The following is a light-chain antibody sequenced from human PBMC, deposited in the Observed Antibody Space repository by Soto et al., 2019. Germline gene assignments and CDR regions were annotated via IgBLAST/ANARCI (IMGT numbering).Light chain of an antibody. CDR2: AAS. CDR3: QQLFDSPIT. Sequence: DIQMSESASSLSASVGDRVTITCGASLPISNYLAWYQQKPGKIPNLLIYAASTLQAGVPSRFSVSGSGTEFSLTITGLKTEDFATYDGQQLFDSPITFCQGTRLENK. V-gene: IGKV1-27*01. CDR1: LPISNY. J-gene: IGKJ5*01.